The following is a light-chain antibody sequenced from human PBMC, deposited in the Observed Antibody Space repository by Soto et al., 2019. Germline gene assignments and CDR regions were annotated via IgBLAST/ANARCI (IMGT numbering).Light chain of an antibody. CDR1: QSGTSNY. CDR2: GAS. CDR3: QQYGASPTT. J-gene: IGKJ2*01. V-gene: IGKV3-20*01. Sequence: EILLTQSPGTLSLSPGERATLSCRASQSGTSNYLAWYQQKPGQAPRLLIYGASSRATGIPDRFSGSGSGTDFTLTISRLEPEDLAVYYCQQYGASPTTFGQGTKLEI.